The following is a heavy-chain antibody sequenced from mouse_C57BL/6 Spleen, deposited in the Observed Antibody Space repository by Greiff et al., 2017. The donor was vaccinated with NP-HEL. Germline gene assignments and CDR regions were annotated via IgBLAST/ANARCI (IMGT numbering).Heavy chain of an antibody. V-gene: IGHV3-6*01. CDR3: ARGIDYYGSSYAMDY. CDR2: ISYDGSN. CDR1: GYSITSGYY. Sequence: EVKLQESGPGLVKPSQSLSLTCSVTGYSITSGYYWNWIRQFPGNKLEWMGYISYDGSNNYNPSLKNRISITRDTSKNQFFLKLNSVTTEDTATYYCARGIDYYGSSYAMDYWGQGTSVTVSS. J-gene: IGHJ4*01. D-gene: IGHD1-1*01.